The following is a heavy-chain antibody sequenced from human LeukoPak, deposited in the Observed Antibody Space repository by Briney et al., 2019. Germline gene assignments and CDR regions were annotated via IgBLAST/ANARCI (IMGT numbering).Heavy chain of an antibody. J-gene: IGHJ5*02. CDR2: IVVGSGNT. CDR1: GFTFTNSA. Sequence: TSVKVSCKASGFTFTNSAMQWVRQARGQRLEWIGWIVVGSGNTNYAQKFQERVTITRDMSTSTAYMELSSLRSEDTAVYYCAASLNNWFDPWGQGTLVTVSS. V-gene: IGHV1-58*02. CDR3: AASLNNWFDP.